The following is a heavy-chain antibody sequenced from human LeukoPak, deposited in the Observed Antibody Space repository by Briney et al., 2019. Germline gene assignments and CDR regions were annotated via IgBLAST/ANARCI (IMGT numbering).Heavy chain of an antibody. CDR1: GRSISSSSYY. CDR3: ARQQSGSYLVDFDY. CDR2: IYYSGST. Sequence: SDTLSLTCTVSGRSISSSSYYWGWIRQPPGKGLEWIGSIYYSGSTYYNPSLKSRVTISVDTSKNQFSLKLSSVTAADTGVYYCARQQSGSYLVDFDYWGQGTLVTVSS. V-gene: IGHV4-39*01. J-gene: IGHJ4*02. D-gene: IGHD1-26*01.